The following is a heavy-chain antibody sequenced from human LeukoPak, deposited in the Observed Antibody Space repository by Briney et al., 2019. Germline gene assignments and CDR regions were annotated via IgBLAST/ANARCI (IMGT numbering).Heavy chain of an antibody. J-gene: IGHJ4*02. CDR3: AKDIDGSGSYSPFDY. V-gene: IGHV3-9*01. Sequence: GGSLRLSCAASGFTFDDYAMHWVRQAPGKGLEWVSGISWNSGSIGYADSVKGRFTISRDNAKNSLYLQMNSLRAEDTALYYCAKDIDGSGSYSPFDYWGRGTLVTVSS. D-gene: IGHD3-10*01. CDR1: GFTFDDYA. CDR2: ISWNSGSI.